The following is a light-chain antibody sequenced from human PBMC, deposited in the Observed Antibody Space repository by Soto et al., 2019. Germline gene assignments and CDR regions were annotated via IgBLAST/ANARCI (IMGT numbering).Light chain of an antibody. CDR3: QSYDSSLSGWV. J-gene: IGLJ3*02. CDR2: GNS. CDR1: SSNIGAGYD. Sequence: QSVLTQPPSGSGAPGQRVTISCTGSSSNIGAGYDVHWYQQLPGTAPKLLIYGNSNRPSGVPDRFSGSKSGTSASLAITGLQAEDEADYYCQSYDSSLSGWVFGGGTKLT. V-gene: IGLV1-40*01.